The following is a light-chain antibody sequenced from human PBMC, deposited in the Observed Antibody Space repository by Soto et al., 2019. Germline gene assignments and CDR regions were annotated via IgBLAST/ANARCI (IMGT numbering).Light chain of an antibody. Sequence: QSALTQPISVSGSPGQSITISCTGNSNDIGTYDYVCWYQQHPGKAPKLLIYEVNNRPSGVSHRFSGSKSGNTASLTISGLQAEDEADYYCSSFASTHTYVFGTGTKVTVL. J-gene: IGLJ1*01. CDR2: EVN. CDR3: SSFASTHTYV. V-gene: IGLV2-14*01. CDR1: SNDIGTYDY.